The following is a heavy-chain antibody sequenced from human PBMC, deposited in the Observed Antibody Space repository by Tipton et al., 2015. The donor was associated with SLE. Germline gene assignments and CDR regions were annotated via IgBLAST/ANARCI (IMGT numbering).Heavy chain of an antibody. CDR1: GYTFTSYG. D-gene: IGHD1-7*01. V-gene: IGHV1-18*01. CDR2: ISAYNGNT. J-gene: IGHJ3*02. Sequence: GEEGKKPGASVKVSCKASGYTFTSYGISWVRQAPGQGLEWMGWISAYNGNTNYAQKLQGRVTMTTDTSTSTAYMELRSLRSDDTAVYYCALRSKLELGGAFDIWGQGTMVTVSS. CDR3: ALRSKLELGGAFDI.